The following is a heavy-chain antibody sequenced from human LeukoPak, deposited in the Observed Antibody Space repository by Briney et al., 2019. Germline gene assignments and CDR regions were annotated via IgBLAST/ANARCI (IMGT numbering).Heavy chain of an antibody. D-gene: IGHD2-2*01. CDR3: ANLDCSSTSCSDY. J-gene: IGHJ4*02. CDR2: ISSSSII. Sequence: QPGGSLRLSCAASGFTFSSYAMSWVRQAPGKGLEWVSYISSSSIIYYADSVKGRFTISRDNPRNSVSLQMNSLRAEDTAVYYCANLDCSSTSCSDYWGQGTLVTVSS. CDR1: GFTFSSYA. V-gene: IGHV3-48*01.